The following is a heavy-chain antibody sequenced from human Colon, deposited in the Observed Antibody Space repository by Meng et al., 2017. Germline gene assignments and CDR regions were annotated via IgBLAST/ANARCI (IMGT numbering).Heavy chain of an antibody. Sequence: VQLQAPGLGLVKPSGTLSLTCAVSGVSITNSNWWSWVRQPPGKGLEWIGQTYGSVNTAYNPSLKSRVTISVDKSKNQLSLTLSSVTAADTAVYYCAKNGAYCLEYWGQGILVTVSS. CDR1: GVSITNSNW. J-gene: IGHJ4*02. D-gene: IGHD2-8*02. CDR2: TYGSVNT. CDR3: AKNGAYCLEY. V-gene: IGHV4-4*02.